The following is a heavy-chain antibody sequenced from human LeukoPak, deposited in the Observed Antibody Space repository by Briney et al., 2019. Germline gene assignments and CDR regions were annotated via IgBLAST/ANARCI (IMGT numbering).Heavy chain of an antibody. V-gene: IGHV3-15*01. D-gene: IGHD6-13*01. J-gene: IGHJ4*02. CDR1: GFTFSNAW. Sequence: GGSLRLSCAASGFTFSNAWMNWVRQAPGKGLEWVGRIKSKAEGGTTDYAAPVKGRFTISRDDSKNTLYLQMNSLKTEDTAVYYCTTGRSSSLPDYWGQGALVTVSS. CDR2: IKSKAEGGTT. CDR3: TTGRSSSLPDY.